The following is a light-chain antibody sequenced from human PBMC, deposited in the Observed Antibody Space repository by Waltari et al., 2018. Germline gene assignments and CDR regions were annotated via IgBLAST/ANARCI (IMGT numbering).Light chain of an antibody. CDR2: GAS. Sequence: EIVLTQSPATLSVFPGERATLSCRASQSISSHLAWYQHKPGQAPRLLIYGASTRATGIPASFSGSVSGTEFTLTISSLQSEDFAVYFCQQYDNWLGTFGQGTKVEIK. J-gene: IGKJ1*01. V-gene: IGKV3-15*01. CDR1: QSISSH. CDR3: QQYDNWLGT.